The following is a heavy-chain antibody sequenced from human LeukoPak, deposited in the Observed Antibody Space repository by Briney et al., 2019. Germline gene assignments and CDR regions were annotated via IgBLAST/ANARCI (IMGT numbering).Heavy chain of an antibody. CDR1: GGSFSGYY. CDR2: INHSGST. Sequence: PSETLSLTCAVSGGSFSGYYWSWIRQPPGKGLEWIGEINHSGSTNYNPSLKSRVTISVDTSKNQFSLKLSSVTAADTAVYYCAISSGYSYGYDYWGQGTLVTVSS. V-gene: IGHV4-34*01. J-gene: IGHJ4*02. CDR3: AISSGYSYGYDY. D-gene: IGHD5-18*01.